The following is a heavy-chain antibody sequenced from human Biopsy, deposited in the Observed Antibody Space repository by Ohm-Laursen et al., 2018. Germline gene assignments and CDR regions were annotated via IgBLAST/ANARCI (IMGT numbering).Heavy chain of an antibody. V-gene: IGHV1-46*01. Sequence: ASVKVSCKAFGYTFITYYVNWVRQAPGQGLEWMGKINPSRGSTSYAQKFQGRVTMTRDTSTTTVYMELSSLRSEDTAVYYCARDRIGGRGDPPDHWGQGTLVTVSS. J-gene: IGHJ4*02. D-gene: IGHD3-10*01. CDR2: INPSRGST. CDR1: GYTFITYY. CDR3: ARDRIGGRGDPPDH.